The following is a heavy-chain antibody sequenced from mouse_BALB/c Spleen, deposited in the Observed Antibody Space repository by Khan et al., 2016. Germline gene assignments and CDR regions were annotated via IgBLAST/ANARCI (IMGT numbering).Heavy chain of an antibody. CDR2: FYPLSGRI. CDR1: GYTFTEYI. V-gene: IGHV1-62-2*01. Sequence: QVQLQQSGAGLVKPGASVKLSCKASGYTFTEYIIHRVKQRSGQGLEWIGWFYPLSGRIKYNEKLKDKAKLTADKSSTTDYMQLSRLPSEYPAVYFCPRRDSTPPYALHYCNHATSVTVSS. D-gene: IGHD2-1*01. CDR3: PRRDSTPPYALHY. J-gene: IGHJ4*01.